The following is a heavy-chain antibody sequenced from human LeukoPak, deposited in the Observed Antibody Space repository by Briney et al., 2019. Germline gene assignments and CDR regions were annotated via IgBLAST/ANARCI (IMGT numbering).Heavy chain of an antibody. J-gene: IGHJ4*02. Sequence: ASVKVSCKVSGYTLTELSMHWVRQAPGKGLEWMGGFDPEDGETIYAQKFQGRVTMTKDTSTDTAYMELSSMRSEDTAVSYCATVKGGYFDYWGQGTLVTVSS. V-gene: IGHV1-24*01. CDR2: FDPEDGET. D-gene: IGHD3-16*01. CDR3: ATVKGGYFDY. CDR1: GYTLTELS.